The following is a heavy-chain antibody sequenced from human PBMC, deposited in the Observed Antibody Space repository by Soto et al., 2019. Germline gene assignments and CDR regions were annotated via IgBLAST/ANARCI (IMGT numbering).Heavy chain of an antibody. V-gene: IGHV1-46*01. J-gene: IGHJ4*02. CDR1: GYTFTSYN. D-gene: IGHD1-7*01. Sequence: SVQVSCNASGYTFTSYNMHWVRQAPGQGLEWMGIINPSGGRTSYAQKFQGRVTVTRDTSASTVYMELSSLRSEDTAVYYCARDGGNWNCDYWGQGALVTVSS. CDR3: ARDGGNWNCDY. CDR2: INPSGGRT.